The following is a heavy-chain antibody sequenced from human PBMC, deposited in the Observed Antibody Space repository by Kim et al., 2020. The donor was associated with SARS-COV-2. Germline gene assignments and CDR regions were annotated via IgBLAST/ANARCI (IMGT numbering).Heavy chain of an antibody. J-gene: IGHJ4*02. CDR3: ARQIRTEVAAIDY. CDR1: GYSFTSYW. CDR2: IYPGDSDT. Sequence: GESLKISCKGSGYSFTSYWIGWVRQMPGKGLEWMGIIYPGDSDTRYSPSFQGQVTISADKSISTAYLQWSSMKASDTAMYYCARQIRTEVAAIDYWGQGTLVTVSS. V-gene: IGHV5-51*01. D-gene: IGHD6-13*01.